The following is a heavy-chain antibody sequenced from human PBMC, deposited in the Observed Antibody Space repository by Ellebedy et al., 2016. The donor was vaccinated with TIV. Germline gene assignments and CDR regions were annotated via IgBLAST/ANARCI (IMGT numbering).Heavy chain of an antibody. CDR3: ARVLDGTASRFDY. CDR1: GFTFRNYW. J-gene: IGHJ4*02. V-gene: IGHV3-7*01. CDR2: IKHDGSEK. Sequence: GESLKISXAASGFTFRNYWMSWVRQAPGKGLEWVANIKHDGSEKYYVDSVKGRFTISRDNAKNSMYLQMNSLRAEDTAVYYCARVLDGTASRFDYWGQGTLVTVSS. D-gene: IGHD1-1*01.